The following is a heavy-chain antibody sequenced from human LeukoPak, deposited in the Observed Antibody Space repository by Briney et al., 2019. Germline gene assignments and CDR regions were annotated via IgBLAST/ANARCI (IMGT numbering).Heavy chain of an antibody. CDR2: INPNSGGT. J-gene: IGHJ6*02. CDR1: GYTFTGYY. D-gene: IGHD3-3*01. CDR3: ARVYDPYYYYGMDV. V-gene: IGHV1-2*02. Sequence: ASVKVSCKASGYTFTGYYMHWVRQAPGQGLEWMGWINPNSGGTNYAQKFQGRVTMTRDTSISTAYMELSRLRSEDTAVYYCARVYDPYYYYGMDVWGQGTTVTVSS.